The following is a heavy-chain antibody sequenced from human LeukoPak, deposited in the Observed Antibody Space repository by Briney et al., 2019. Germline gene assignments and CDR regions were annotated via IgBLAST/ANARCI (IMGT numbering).Heavy chain of an antibody. CDR1: GGSISSSSYY. CDR2: IYYSGST. Sequence: SETLSLTCTVSGGSISSSSYYWGWIRQPPGKGLEWIGSIYYSGSTYYNPSLKSRVTISVDTSKNQFPLKLSSVTAADTAVYYCASSGRSYPFDYWGQGTLVTVSS. J-gene: IGHJ4*02. D-gene: IGHD1-26*01. V-gene: IGHV4-39*06. CDR3: ASSGRSYPFDY.